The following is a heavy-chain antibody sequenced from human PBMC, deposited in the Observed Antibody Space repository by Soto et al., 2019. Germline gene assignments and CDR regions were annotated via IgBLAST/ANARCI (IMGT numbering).Heavy chain of an antibody. CDR1: GFTFSSYV. CDR2: ISGSGGST. J-gene: IGHJ4*02. Sequence: EVQLFDSGGDLVQPGGSLRLSCAASGFTFSSYVMSWVRQAPGKGLEWVSAISGSGGSTYSADSVKGRFTISRDNSKNTLYLQMDSLRAEDTALYYCAKGNNLEWFLSPIAYWGQGTLVTVSS. D-gene: IGHD3-3*01. V-gene: IGHV3-23*01. CDR3: AKGNNLEWFLSPIAY.